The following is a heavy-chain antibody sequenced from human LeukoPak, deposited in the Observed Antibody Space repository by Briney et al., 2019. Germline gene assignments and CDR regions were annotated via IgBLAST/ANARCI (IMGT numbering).Heavy chain of an antibody. CDR2: IIPIFGTA. Sequence: SVKVSCKASGYTFTSYAISWVRQAPGQGLEWMGGIIPIFGTANYAQKFQGRVTITADESTSTAYMELSSLRSEDTAVYYCARSLTNYYDSSGRPLDAFDIWGQGTMVTVSS. J-gene: IGHJ3*02. V-gene: IGHV1-69*13. D-gene: IGHD3-22*01. CDR3: ARSLTNYYDSSGRPLDAFDI. CDR1: GYTFTSYA.